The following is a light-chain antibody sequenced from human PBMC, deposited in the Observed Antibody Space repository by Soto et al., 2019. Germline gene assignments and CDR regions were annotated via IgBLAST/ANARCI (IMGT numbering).Light chain of an antibody. V-gene: IGKV3-20*01. CDR2: GAS. CDR1: QRVTSNY. CDR3: QHYITSLTT. Sequence: EIVLTQSPGTLSLSPGERATLPCGGNQRVTSNYLAWYQQKPGQAPRLLIYGASRRATGIPARFIGSGSGTDFTLTISSLEPEDFAVYYCQHYITSLTTFGQGTKVDIK. J-gene: IGKJ1*01.